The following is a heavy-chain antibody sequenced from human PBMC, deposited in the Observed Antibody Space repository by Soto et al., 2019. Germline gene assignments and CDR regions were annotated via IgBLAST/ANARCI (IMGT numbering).Heavy chain of an antibody. J-gene: IGHJ4*02. CDR2: VYNIGST. Sequence: QVQLQESGPGLVEPSQTLSLTCTVSGGSISSGGYFWSWIRQPPGKGLEWIGHVYNIGSTYSNPSLTIRVTISVDTSKNQFSLRLSFVTAADTAVYYCASGPAGDKVDYWGQGTLVTVSS. D-gene: IGHD7-27*01. CDR1: GGSISSGGYF. CDR3: ASGPAGDKVDY. V-gene: IGHV4-30-4*01.